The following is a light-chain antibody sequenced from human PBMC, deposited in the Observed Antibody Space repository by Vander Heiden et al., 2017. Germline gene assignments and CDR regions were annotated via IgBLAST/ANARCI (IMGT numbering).Light chain of an antibody. CDR2: GAT. CDR3: QQCDRLPRT. J-gene: IGKJ1*01. V-gene: IGKV1-39*01. CDR1: QSISHY. Sequence: IQMPPSPPTLSSSVGDRVIITCRASQSISHYVNWYQQKPGKAPKLLIYGATSLQSGVPSRFSGSGSGTDFTLIINSLQAEDSATYFCQQCDRLPRTFGRGTKVEVK.